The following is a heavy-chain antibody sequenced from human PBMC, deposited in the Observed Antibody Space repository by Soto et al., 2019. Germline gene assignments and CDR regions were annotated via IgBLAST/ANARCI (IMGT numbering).Heavy chain of an antibody. CDR2: IKSNVNGGTT. Sequence: EVQRVESGGGLIKPGGSVRLSCVVSGSTFSNLWRTWVRQAPGKGLEWVGRIKSNVNGGTTDYAAPVKGRFTISRDDSKDTLYLEMNSLKTEDSAVYYCTTDHPFSRGGVIVTWGQGAMVTVSS. V-gene: IGHV3-15*01. D-gene: IGHD3-16*02. CDR1: GSTFSNLW. J-gene: IGHJ3*01. CDR3: TTDHPFSRGGVIVT.